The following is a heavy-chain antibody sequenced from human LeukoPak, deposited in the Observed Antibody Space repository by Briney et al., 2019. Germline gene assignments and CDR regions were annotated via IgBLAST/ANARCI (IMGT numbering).Heavy chain of an antibody. J-gene: IGHJ3*02. V-gene: IGHV4-59*12. CDR3: ARVITIFGVVILPDAFDI. CDR1: GGSISSYY. Sequence: SETLSLTCTVSGGSISSYYWSWIRQPPGKGLEWIGYIYYSGSTNYNPSLKSRVTISVDRSKNQFSLKLSSVTAADTAVYYCARVITIFGVVILPDAFDIWGQGTMVTVSS. CDR2: IYYSGST. D-gene: IGHD3-3*01.